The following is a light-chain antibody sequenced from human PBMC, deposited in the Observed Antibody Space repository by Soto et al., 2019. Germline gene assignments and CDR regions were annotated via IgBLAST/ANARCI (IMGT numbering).Light chain of an antibody. V-gene: IGLV1-40*01. CDR3: QSYDSSLSGWV. J-gene: IGLJ1*01. CDR1: SSNIGAVYD. Sequence: QSVLTQPPSVSGAPGQRVTISCTGSSSNIGAVYDVHWYQQLPGTAPKLLIYGNNDRPSGVPDRFSGSKSGTSASLAITGLQAEDEADYYCQSYDSSLSGWVFGTGTKLTVL. CDR2: GNN.